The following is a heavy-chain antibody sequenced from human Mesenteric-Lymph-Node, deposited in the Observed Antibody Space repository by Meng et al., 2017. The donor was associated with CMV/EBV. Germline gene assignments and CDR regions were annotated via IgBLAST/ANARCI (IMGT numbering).Heavy chain of an antibody. Sequence: GESLKISCVASGFTFGSYWMSWVRQAPGKGLEWVAHMNQDGSHMYYVDSVRGRFSISRDNAKNSLYLQMNSLRAEDTAVYYCARHPDYRLDYWGQGTLVTVSS. D-gene: IGHD4-11*01. CDR1: GFTFGSYW. V-gene: IGHV3-7*01. CDR3: ARHPDYRLDY. J-gene: IGHJ4*02. CDR2: MNQDGSHM.